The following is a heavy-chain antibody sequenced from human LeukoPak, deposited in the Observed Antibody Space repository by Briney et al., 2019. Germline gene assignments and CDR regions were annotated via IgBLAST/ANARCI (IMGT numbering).Heavy chain of an antibody. V-gene: IGHV1-8*01. J-gene: IGHJ5*02. CDR3: AREPYYDILTGDYTQVNWFDP. D-gene: IGHD3-9*01. CDR1: GYTFTSYD. CDR2: MNPKNGDT. Sequence: GSVKVSCKASGYTFTSYDINWVRQATGGGAEWMGLMNPKNGDTGYAQKLQGRVTMTRNTSISTAYMELSSLRSEDTDVYYCAREPYYDILTGDYTQVNWFDPWGQGTLVTVSS.